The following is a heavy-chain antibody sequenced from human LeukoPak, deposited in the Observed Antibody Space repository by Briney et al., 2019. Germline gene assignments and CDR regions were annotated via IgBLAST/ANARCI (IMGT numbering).Heavy chain of an antibody. D-gene: IGHD3-10*01. CDR2: ISSSGSTT. Sequence: GGSLRLFCAASGLTFSSYEMNWVRQAPGRGLQWVSYISSSGSTTYYADSVKGRFTISRDNAKNSLHLQMNSLRDEDTAVYYCARASREDSYYDYWGQGTLVTVSS. CDR1: GLTFSSYE. V-gene: IGHV3-48*03. CDR3: ARASREDSYYDY. J-gene: IGHJ4*02.